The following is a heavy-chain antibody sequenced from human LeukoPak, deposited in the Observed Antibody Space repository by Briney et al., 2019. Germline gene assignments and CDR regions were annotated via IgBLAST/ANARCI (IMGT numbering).Heavy chain of an antibody. CDR3: AKGSDYPDN. J-gene: IGHJ4*02. V-gene: IGHV3-30*18. CDR2: ISYDGSNK. Sequence: GSLRLSCAASGFTFSSYGMHWVRQAPGKGLEWVAVISYDGSNKYYADSVKGRFTISRGNSKNTLYLQMNSLRAEDTCVYYCAKGSDYPDNWGQGTLVTVSS. CDR1: GFTFSSYG.